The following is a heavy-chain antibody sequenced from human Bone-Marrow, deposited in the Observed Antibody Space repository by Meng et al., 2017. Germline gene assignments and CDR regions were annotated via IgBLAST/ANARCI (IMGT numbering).Heavy chain of an antibody. CDR1: GYTFTSYD. CDR3: ATDRSHYYGMDV. Sequence: ASVKVSCKASGYTFTSYDINWVRQATGQGLEWMGWMNPNSGNTGYAQKFQGRVTMTRNTSISTAYMELSSLRSEDTAVYYCATDRSHYYGMDVWGQGTTVTVSS. CDR2: MNPNSGNT. V-gene: IGHV1-8*01. J-gene: IGHJ6*02.